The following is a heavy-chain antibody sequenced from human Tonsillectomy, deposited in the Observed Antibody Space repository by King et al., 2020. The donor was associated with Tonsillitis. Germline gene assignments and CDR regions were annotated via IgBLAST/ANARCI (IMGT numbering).Heavy chain of an antibody. V-gene: IGHV1-69*01. Sequence: QLVQSGAEVKKPGSSVKVSCKASGDTFSNYAINWVRQTPGHGLQWMGRIIPMSGTTNYAQRFQGRVTLTADDSTTTAYLELNSLKSDDTAVYYCSREQIGVYECSGCSTWGQGTLVTVSS. D-gene: IGHD3-22*01. CDR3: SREQIGVYECSGCST. J-gene: IGHJ5*02. CDR1: GDTFSNYA. CDR2: IIPMSGTT.